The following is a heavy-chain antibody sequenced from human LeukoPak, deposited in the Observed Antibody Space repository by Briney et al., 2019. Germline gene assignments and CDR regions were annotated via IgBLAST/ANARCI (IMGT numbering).Heavy chain of an antibody. CDR2: IYHSGST. Sequence: PSETLSLTCTVSGYSISSDYYWGWIRQPPGKGLAWVGSIYHSGSTYYNPSLKSRVTISVDTSKNQFSLKLSSVTAADTAVYYCARDKRYQLLLGYYMDVWGKGTTVTVSS. V-gene: IGHV4-38-2*02. CDR3: ARDKRYQLLLGYYMDV. D-gene: IGHD2-2*01. CDR1: GYSISSDYY. J-gene: IGHJ6*03.